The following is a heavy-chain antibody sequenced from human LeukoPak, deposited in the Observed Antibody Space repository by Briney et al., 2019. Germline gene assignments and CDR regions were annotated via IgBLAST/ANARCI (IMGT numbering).Heavy chain of an antibody. CDR2: INPNSGGT. CDR1: GYTFTGYY. CDR3: AALDGYNAVH. D-gene: IGHD5-24*01. Sequence: ASVKVSCKASGYTFTGYYMHWVRLAPGPGLEGMGWINPNSGGTNYAQKFQGRVTMTRDTSLSTAYMELSRLRSDDTAVYYCAALDGYNAVHWGQGTLLSVST. J-gene: IGHJ4*02. V-gene: IGHV1-2*02.